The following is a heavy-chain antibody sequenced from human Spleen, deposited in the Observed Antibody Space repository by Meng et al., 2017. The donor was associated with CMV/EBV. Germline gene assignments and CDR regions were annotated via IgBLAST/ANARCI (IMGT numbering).Heavy chain of an antibody. J-gene: IGHJ4*02. Sequence: GESLKISCAASGFTFSSYSMNWVRQAPGKGLEWVSYIGSSGSIVHYADSVKGRFTISRDNAKNSLHLQMNSLRAEDTAVYYCARDGWLQSERFDYWGQGTLVTVSS. CDR2: IGSSGSIV. D-gene: IGHD5-24*01. V-gene: IGHV3-48*04. CDR3: ARDGWLQSERFDY. CDR1: GFTFSSYS.